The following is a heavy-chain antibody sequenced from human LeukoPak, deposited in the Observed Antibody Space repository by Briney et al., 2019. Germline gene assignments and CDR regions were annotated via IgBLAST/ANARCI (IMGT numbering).Heavy chain of an antibody. D-gene: IGHD6-13*01. CDR1: GFSFSSHG. Sequence: GGSLRLSCAASGFSFSSHGMSWVRQAPGKGLEWVSGIIGGAGSTYYADSVKGRFTISGDNSKNTLFLQMNSLRAEDTAVYYCARDRGDYSSSQGGFDYWGQGTLVTVSS. J-gene: IGHJ4*02. CDR2: IIGGAGST. V-gene: IGHV3-23*01. CDR3: ARDRGDYSSSQGGFDY.